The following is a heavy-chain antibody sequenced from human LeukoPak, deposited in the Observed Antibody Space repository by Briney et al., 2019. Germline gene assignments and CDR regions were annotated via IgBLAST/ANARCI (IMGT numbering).Heavy chain of an antibody. D-gene: IGHD4-17*01. J-gene: IGHJ4*02. Sequence: PGGSLRLSCSVSEITFSDFWMNWVRQAPGKGLEWVASIKKDGSEEYYVDSVRGRFTISRDNAQNSLYLQMNSLRDEDTAVYYCASGHCADYDWGQGTLVTVSS. CDR3: ASGHCADYD. CDR2: IKKDGSEE. V-gene: IGHV3-7*01. CDR1: EITFSDFW.